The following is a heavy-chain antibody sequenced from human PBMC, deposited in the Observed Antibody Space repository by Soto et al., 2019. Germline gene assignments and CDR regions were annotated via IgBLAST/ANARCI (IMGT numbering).Heavy chain of an antibody. CDR2: INHSGST. V-gene: IGHV4-34*01. J-gene: IGHJ4*02. CDR1: GGSFSGYY. CDR3: ASGETSERHYFDY. Sequence: SETLSLTCAVYGGSFSGYYWSWIRQPPGKGLEWIGEINHSGSTNYNPSLKSRVTISVDTSKNQFSLKLSSVTAADTAVYYCASGETSERHYFDYWGQGTLVTVSS. D-gene: IGHD3-10*01.